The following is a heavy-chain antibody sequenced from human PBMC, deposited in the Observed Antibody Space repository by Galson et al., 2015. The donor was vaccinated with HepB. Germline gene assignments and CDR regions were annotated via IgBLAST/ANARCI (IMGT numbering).Heavy chain of an antibody. CDR1: GFTFSSYS. Sequence: SLRLSCAASGFTFSSYSMNWVRQAPGKGLEWVSYISSSSSTIYYADSVKGRFTISRDNAKNSLYLQMNSLRAEDTAVYYCARDLSGAGYYFDYWGQGTLVTVSS. D-gene: IGHD2/OR15-2a*01. V-gene: IGHV3-48*01. CDR2: ISSSSSTI. J-gene: IGHJ4*02. CDR3: ARDLSGAGYYFDY.